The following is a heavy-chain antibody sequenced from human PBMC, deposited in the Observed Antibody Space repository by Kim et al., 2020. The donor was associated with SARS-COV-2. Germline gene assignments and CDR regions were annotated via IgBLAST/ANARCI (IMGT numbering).Heavy chain of an antibody. CDR1: GFTVLSNY. J-gene: IGHJ5*02. CDR2: IYIIGST. Sequence: GGSLRLSCAASGFTVLSNYMSWVRQAPGKGLEWVSVIYIIGSTYSADSGKGRFTIARDNSKNTLFLQMNSLRAEDTAVFYCVRDDGPETLNNWFDPWGQGTLVTVSS. CDR3: VRDDGPETLNNWFDP. V-gene: IGHV3-53*01.